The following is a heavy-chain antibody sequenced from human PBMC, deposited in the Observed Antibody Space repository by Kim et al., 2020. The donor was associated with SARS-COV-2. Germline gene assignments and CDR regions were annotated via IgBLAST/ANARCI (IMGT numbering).Heavy chain of an antibody. CDR1: GLTFSRYA. CDR2: ITGGGDNT. CDR3: ARHDSSGFYDY. Sequence: GGSLRLSCAASGLTFSRYAMSWVRQPPGKGLEWVSTITGGGDNTYYADSVKGRFTISRDNSKDTLYLQMNSLRAEDTAVYYCARHDSSGFYDYWGQGTLVTVSS. D-gene: IGHD3-22*01. V-gene: IGHV3-23*01. J-gene: IGHJ4*02.